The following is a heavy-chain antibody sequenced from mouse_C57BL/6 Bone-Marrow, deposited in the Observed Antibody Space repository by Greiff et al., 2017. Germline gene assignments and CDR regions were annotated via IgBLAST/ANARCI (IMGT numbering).Heavy chain of an antibody. Sequence: VQLKQSGPGLAKPSQTLSLTCSVTGYSITSDYWNWIRKFPGNKLEYMGYISYSGSTDYNPSPKSRISITRDTSKNQYYLQLNSVTNEDTATYYCARYGGYDYDERPYFDYWGQGTTLTVSS. D-gene: IGHD2-4*01. CDR2: ISYSGST. CDR1: GYSITSDY. CDR3: ARYGGYDYDERPYFDY. V-gene: IGHV3-8*01. J-gene: IGHJ2*01.